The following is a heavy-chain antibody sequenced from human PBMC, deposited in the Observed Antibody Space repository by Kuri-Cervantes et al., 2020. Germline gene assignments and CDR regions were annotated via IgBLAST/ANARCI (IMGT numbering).Heavy chain of an antibody. CDR1: GFTFSNYA. Sequence: GGSLRLSCASSGFTFSNYAMNWVRQAPGKGLEWASAISGSGGSTYYADSVKGRFTISRDNSKNTLYLQMNSLRAEDTAVYYCASPWAATMVRGYGMDVWGQGTTVTVSS. V-gene: IGHV3-23*01. D-gene: IGHD3-10*01. CDR3: ASPWAATMVRGYGMDV. CDR2: ISGSGGST. J-gene: IGHJ6*02.